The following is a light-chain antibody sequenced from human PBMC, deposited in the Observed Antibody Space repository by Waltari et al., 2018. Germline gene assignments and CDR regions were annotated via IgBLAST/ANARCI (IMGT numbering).Light chain of an antibody. CDR3: QQYNNWPRKT. CDR2: GAS. Sequence: EIVMTQSPATLSVSPGERANLSCRASQSVRRNLAWYQQKPGQAPRLPIYGASTRATGIPARFSGSGSGTEFTLTISSLQSEDFAVYYCQQYNNWPRKTFGQGTKVEIK. J-gene: IGKJ1*01. V-gene: IGKV3-15*01. CDR1: QSVRRN.